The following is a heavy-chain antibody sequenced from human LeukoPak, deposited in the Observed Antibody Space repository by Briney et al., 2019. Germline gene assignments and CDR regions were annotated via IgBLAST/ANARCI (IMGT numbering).Heavy chain of an antibody. V-gene: IGHV1-69*13. Sequence: SVKVSCKASGGTFTNSAISWVRQAPGQGLEWMGGINPIFRTANYAQQFQDRVTIIADESTSTAYMELSLLKFEDTAVYYCARDSLLAPHQNDAFDIWGQGTMVTVSS. CDR2: INPIFRTA. CDR3: ARDSLLAPHQNDAFDI. J-gene: IGHJ3*02. CDR1: GGTFTNSA. D-gene: IGHD2-15*01.